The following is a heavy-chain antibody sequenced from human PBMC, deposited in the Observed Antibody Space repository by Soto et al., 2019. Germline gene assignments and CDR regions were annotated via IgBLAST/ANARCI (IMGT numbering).Heavy chain of an antibody. J-gene: IGHJ5*02. CDR3: ARLGDYYDSSGYYFNWFDP. Sequence: HWVRQAPGQRLEWMGWINAGNGNTKYSQKFQGRVTITRDTSASTAYMELSSLRSEDTAVYYCARLGDYYDSSGYYFNWFDPLGQGTLVTVSS. D-gene: IGHD3-22*01. CDR2: INAGNGNT. V-gene: IGHV1-3*01.